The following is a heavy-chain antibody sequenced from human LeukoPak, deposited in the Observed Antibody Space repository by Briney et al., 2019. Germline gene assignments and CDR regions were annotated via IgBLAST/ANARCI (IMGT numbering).Heavy chain of an antibody. J-gene: IGHJ4*02. V-gene: IGHV6-1*01. CDR3: ARDPSITGTTESRGIFDY. CDR2: TYYRSKWYN. Sequence: SQTLSLTCAISGDSVSSKSTAWNWIRQSPSRGLEWLGRTYYRSKWYNDYAVSVKSRITINPDTSKNQFSLQLNSVTPEDTAVYYCARDPSITGTTESRGIFDYWGQGTLVTVSS. CDR1: GDSVSSKSTA. D-gene: IGHD1-7*01.